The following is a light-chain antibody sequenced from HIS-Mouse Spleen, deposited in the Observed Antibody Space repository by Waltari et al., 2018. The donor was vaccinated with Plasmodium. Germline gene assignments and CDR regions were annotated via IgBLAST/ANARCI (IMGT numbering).Light chain of an antibody. CDR1: QDISNY. Sequence: DIQMTQSPSSLSASVGDRVTITCQASQDISNYLNWYQQKPGKAPKLLIYDASNLETGGPSRFSGSGSGTDFTFTISSLQPEDIATYYCQQYDNLPYTFCQGTKLEIK. CDR3: QQYDNLPYT. V-gene: IGKV1-33*01. CDR2: DAS. J-gene: IGKJ2*01.